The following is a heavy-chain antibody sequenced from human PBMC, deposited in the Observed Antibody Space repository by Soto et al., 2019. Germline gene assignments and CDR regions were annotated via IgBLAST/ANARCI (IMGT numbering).Heavy chain of an antibody. CDR3: AKRIMATIGHFDS. V-gene: IGHV3-23*01. J-gene: IGHJ4*02. Sequence: GGSLRLSCAASGFTFSSYAMSWVRQAPGKGLEWVSAISGIGHSTYYADSVKGRFTISRDNSKNTLYLQMNSLRAEDTAVYYCAKRIMATIGHFDSPGQRTLVTVS. CDR1: GFTFSSYA. CDR2: ISGIGHST. D-gene: IGHD5-12*01.